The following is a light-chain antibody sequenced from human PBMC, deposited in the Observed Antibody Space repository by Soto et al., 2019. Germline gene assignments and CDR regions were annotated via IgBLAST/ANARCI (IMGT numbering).Light chain of an antibody. Sequence: QSVLTQPPSASGTPGQRVTISCSGSNSNIGSTYVYWFQQLPGTAPKLLIYNDDQWPSGVPGRFSGSKSGTSASLAISGLRSEDEADYYCAAWDYSLRGWVFGGGTKLTVL. CDR1: NSNIGSTY. J-gene: IGLJ3*02. CDR3: AAWDYSLRGWV. V-gene: IGLV1-47*02. CDR2: NDD.